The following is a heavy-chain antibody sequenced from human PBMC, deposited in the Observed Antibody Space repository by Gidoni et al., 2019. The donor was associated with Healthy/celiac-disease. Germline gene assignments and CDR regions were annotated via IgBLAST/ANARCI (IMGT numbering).Heavy chain of an antibody. CDR1: GFTFDDYA. V-gene: IGHV3-9*01. CDR2: ISWNSGSI. CDR3: AKDMGFGELLAPFDY. D-gene: IGHD3-10*01. Sequence: EVQLVESGGGWVQPGRSMRLSCAASGFTFDDYARHWVRQAPGKGLEWVSGISWNSGSIGYADSVKGRFTISRDNAKNSLYLQMNSLRAEDTALYYCAKDMGFGELLAPFDYWGQGTLVTVSS. J-gene: IGHJ4*02.